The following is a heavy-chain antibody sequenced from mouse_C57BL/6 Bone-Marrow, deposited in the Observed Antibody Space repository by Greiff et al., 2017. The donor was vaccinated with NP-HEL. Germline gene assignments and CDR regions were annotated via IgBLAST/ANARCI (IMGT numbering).Heavy chain of an antibody. V-gene: IGHV1-26*01. CDR3: ARPGDYYGSFYWYFDV. CDR2: INPNNGGT. CDR1: GYTFTDYY. Sequence: EVKLVESGPELVKPGASVKISCKASGYTFTDYYMNWVKQSHGKSLEWIGDINPNNGGTSYNQKFKGKATLTVDKSSSTAYMELRSLTSEDSAVYYCARPGDYYGSFYWYFDVWGTGTTVTVSS. D-gene: IGHD1-1*01. J-gene: IGHJ1*03.